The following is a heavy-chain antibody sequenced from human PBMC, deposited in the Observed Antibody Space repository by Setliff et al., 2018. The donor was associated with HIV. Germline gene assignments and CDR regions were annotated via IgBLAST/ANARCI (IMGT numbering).Heavy chain of an antibody. J-gene: IGHJ4*02. Sequence: PSETLSLTCAVYGGSFSGYYWSWIRQPPGKGLEWIGEINHSGSTNYNPSLKSRVTISIDTSKKQFSLNLSSVTAADTAVYYCARDAGGSVGNYYFDYWGQGTLVTVSS. D-gene: IGHD2-15*01. CDR1: GGSFSGYY. CDR2: INHSGST. V-gene: IGHV4-34*01. CDR3: ARDAGGSVGNYYFDY.